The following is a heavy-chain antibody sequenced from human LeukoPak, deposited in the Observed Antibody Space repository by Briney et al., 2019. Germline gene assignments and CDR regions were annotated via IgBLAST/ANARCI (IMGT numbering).Heavy chain of an antibody. CDR3: ARYECGAETFDC. V-gene: IGHV4-59*08. CDR1: GASTSKYY. Sequence: SETLSLTCTLYGASTSKYYSRWTRQPPGKGLECIGYVSYSGRTNHNPSLKSRVTIPADTSKNQYSLKLTSVTAADTAMYDCARYECGAETFDCWGQETLVTVSS. J-gene: IGHJ4*02. CDR2: VSYSGRT. D-gene: IGHD3-3*01.